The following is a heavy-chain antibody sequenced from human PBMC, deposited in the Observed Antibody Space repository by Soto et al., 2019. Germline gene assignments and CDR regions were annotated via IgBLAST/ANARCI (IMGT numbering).Heavy chain of an antibody. D-gene: IGHD3-22*01. CDR3: ARVGHYYDSSGYRGYYFDF. V-gene: IGHV4-30-4*01. J-gene: IGHJ4*02. CDR1: GGSITSGDFY. CDR2: IYYSGTT. Sequence: SETLSLTCSVSGGSITSGDFYWSWIRQPPGKGLEWIGYIYYSGTTYYNPSLRSRLTISLDTSKNQVSLGLSSVTAADTAVYYCARVGHYYDSSGYRGYYFDFWGLGTLVT.